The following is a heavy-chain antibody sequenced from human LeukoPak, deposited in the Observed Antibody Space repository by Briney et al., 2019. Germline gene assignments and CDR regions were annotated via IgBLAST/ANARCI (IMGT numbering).Heavy chain of an antibody. Sequence: LPGGSLRLSCAASGFTFDDYAMHWVRQAPGKGLEWVSGISWNSGSIGYADSVKGRFTISRDNAKNSLYLQMNSLRAEDTALYYCAATNAPDFWSGYLGYWGQGTLVTVSS. V-gene: IGHV3-9*01. CDR1: GFTFDDYA. D-gene: IGHD3-3*01. CDR2: ISWNSGSI. J-gene: IGHJ4*02. CDR3: AATNAPDFWSGYLGY.